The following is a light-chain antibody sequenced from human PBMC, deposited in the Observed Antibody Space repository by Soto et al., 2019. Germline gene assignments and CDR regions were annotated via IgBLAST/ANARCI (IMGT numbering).Light chain of an antibody. CDR1: QSVSNN. CDR3: QQYNNWPPLT. CDR2: GAS. J-gene: IGKJ4*01. V-gene: IGKV3-15*01. Sequence: EIVMTQSPATLSVSPGERATLSCRASQSVSNNLAWYQQKPVQAPRLLIYGASTRATGIPARFSGSGSGTEFTLTISSLQSEDFAVYDCQQYNNWPPLTFGGGTKVEIK.